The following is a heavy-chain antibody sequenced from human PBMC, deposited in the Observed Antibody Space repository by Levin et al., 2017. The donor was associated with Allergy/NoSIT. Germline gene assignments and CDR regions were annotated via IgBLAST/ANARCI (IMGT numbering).Heavy chain of an antibody. V-gene: IGHV1-18*01. CDR3: ARFSVYYGSGSYFSDAFDI. CDR2: ISAYNGNT. J-gene: IGHJ3*02. Sequence: ASVKVSCKASGYTFTSYGISWVRQAPGQGLEWMGWISAYNGNTNYAQKLQGRVTMTTDTSTSTAYMELRSLRSDDTAVYYCARFSVYYGSGSYFSDAFDIWGQGTMVTVSS. D-gene: IGHD3-10*01. CDR1: GYTFTSYG.